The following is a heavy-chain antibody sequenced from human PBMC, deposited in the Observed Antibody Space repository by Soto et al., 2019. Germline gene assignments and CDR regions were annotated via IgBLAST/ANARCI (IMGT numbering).Heavy chain of an antibody. CDR2: IYYSGST. Sequence: PSETLSLTCTVSGGSVSSGSYYWSWIRQPPGKGLEWIGYIYYSGSTNYNPSLKSRVTISVDTSKNQFSLKLSSVTAADTAVYYCARGAEENSSSWYKAYYGMDVWGQGTTVTVSS. D-gene: IGHD6-13*01. V-gene: IGHV4-61*01. J-gene: IGHJ6*02. CDR1: GGSVSSGSYY. CDR3: ARGAEENSSSWYKAYYGMDV.